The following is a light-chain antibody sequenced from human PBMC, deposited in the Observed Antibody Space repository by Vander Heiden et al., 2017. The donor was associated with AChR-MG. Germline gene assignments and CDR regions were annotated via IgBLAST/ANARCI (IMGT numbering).Light chain of an antibody. V-gene: IGLV2-23*02. CDR3: CSYAGRVL. CDR2: EVS. CDR1: GSDIGSYNL. Sequence: QSALTHPASVAWAPGQSIPISCSGAGSDIGSYNLVSWYQQYQGKGPLLIIYEVSKRPSGVSDRFSGSRYGTAASLTISGLQAEDEEYYFCCSYAGRVLFGGGTKVTVL. J-gene: IGLJ2*01.